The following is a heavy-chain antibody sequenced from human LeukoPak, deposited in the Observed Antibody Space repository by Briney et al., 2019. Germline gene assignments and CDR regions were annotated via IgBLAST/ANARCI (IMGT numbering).Heavy chain of an antibody. Sequence: GASVKVSCKVSGYTLTELSMHWVRQAPGKGLEWMGGFDPEDGETIYAQKFQGRVTMTEDTSTDTAYMELSSLRSEDTAVYYCATDLGTPAYGLKEDYWGQGTLVTVSS. V-gene: IGHV1-24*01. J-gene: IGHJ4*02. D-gene: IGHD4-23*01. CDR3: ATDLGTPAYGLKEDY. CDR1: GYTLTELS. CDR2: FDPEDGET.